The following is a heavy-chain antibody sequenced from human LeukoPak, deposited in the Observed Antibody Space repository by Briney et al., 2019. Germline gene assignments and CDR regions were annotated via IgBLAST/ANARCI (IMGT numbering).Heavy chain of an antibody. J-gene: IGHJ4*02. D-gene: IGHD3-3*01. CDR2: IKYDGSEK. CDR3: ASGFLDDFWSGHF. Sequence: PGESLRLSCAASGFSFSTHWMSWVRLAPGKGPEWVANIKYDGSEKYCVDSVKGRFTISRDNAKNSLYLHMNSLRAEDTAVYYCASGFLDDFWSGHFWGQGTLVTVSS. CDR1: GFSFSTHW. V-gene: IGHV3-7*01.